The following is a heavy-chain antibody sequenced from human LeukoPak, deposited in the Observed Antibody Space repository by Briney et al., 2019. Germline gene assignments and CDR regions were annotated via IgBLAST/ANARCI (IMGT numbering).Heavy chain of an antibody. V-gene: IGHV1-2*02. CDR2: INPNDGDT. J-gene: IGHJ4*02. D-gene: IGHD2-2*01. Sequence: ASVKVSCKASGYTFTDYYVHWVGQAPGQGFEWMGWINPNDGDTNYAQKFQGRVTMTRDTSISTAHMEVSRLRSDDTAVYYCARANFLYCSSSTCLFDYWGQGTLITVSS. CDR3: ARANFLYCSSSTCLFDY. CDR1: GYTFTDYY.